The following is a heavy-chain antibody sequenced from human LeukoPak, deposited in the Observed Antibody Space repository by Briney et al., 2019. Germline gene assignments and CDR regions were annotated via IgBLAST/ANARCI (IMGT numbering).Heavy chain of an antibody. CDR2: FFSDGTT. V-gene: IGHV3-53*01. Sequence: GGSLKLSLSASGFTVSCNFMTWVRPAPGKGLELVSIFFSDGTTYYADSVKGRFSISRDNSKNTLYLQMNSLRAEDTAVYYCAREIQGSSWYRGMGYFDYWGQGTLVTVSS. CDR3: AREIQGSSWYRGMGYFDY. CDR1: GFTVSCNF. D-gene: IGHD6-13*01. J-gene: IGHJ4*02.